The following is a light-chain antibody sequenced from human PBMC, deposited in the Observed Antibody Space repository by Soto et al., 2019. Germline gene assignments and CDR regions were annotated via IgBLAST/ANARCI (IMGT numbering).Light chain of an antibody. CDR2: DAS. V-gene: IGKV3-11*01. J-gene: IGKJ1*01. CDR1: QSVSSY. CDR3: QQRSNWT. Sequence: EIVLTQSPATPSLSPGERATLSCRASQSVSSYLAWYQQKPGQAPRLLIYDASNRATGIPARFSGSGSGTDFTLTISSLETEDFAVYYCQQRSNWTFGQGTKVEIK.